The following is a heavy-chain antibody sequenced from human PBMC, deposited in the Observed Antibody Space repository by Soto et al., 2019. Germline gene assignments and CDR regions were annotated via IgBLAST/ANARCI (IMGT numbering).Heavy chain of an antibody. V-gene: IGHV4-59*01. CDR1: GGSISTYY. D-gene: IGHD6-19*01. J-gene: IGHJ5*02. Sequence: SETLSLTCTVSGGSISTYYLNWIRQPPGKGLEWVGSIYYSGSTNYNPCLKSRVTIAVDTSKHHLYLKLSSVTVAVTGVYSGARDFVAGTGNWFDPWGQGTLVTVSS. CDR2: IYYSGST. CDR3: ARDFVAGTGNWFDP.